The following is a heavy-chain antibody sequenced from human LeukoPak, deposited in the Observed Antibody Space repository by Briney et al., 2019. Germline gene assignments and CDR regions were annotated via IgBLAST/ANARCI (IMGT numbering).Heavy chain of an antibody. Sequence: TSETLSLTCTVSGGSISSCYWSWIRQPAGKGLEWIGRIYTSGSTNYNPSLKSRVTMSVDTSKNQFSLKLSSVTAADTAVYYCARDPGVGSGWSEYFQHWGRGTLVTVSS. D-gene: IGHD6-19*01. CDR2: IYTSGST. V-gene: IGHV4-4*07. CDR3: ARDPGVGSGWSEYFQH. CDR1: GGSISSCY. J-gene: IGHJ1*01.